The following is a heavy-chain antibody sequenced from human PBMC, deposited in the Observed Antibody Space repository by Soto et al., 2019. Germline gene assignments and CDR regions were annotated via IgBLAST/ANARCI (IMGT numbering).Heavy chain of an antibody. J-gene: IGHJ3*02. CDR2: INHSGST. CDR3: ARGRIAVAESIVPFDI. V-gene: IGHV4-34*01. CDR1: GGSFSGFY. D-gene: IGHD6-19*01. Sequence: SETLSLTCAVYGGSFSGFYWSWIRQPPGKGLEWIGEINHSGSTNYNPSLKSRVTISVDTSKNQFSLKLSSVTAADTAVYYCARGRIAVAESIVPFDIWGQGTMVTVSS.